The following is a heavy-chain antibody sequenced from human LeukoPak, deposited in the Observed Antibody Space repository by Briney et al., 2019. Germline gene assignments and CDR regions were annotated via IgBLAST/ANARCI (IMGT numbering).Heavy chain of an antibody. D-gene: IGHD4-17*01. CDR2: ISAYNGNT. CDR1: GYTFTSYG. CDR3: ARDDYGDYVYWFDP. V-gene: IGHV1-18*01. Sequence: GASVKVSCKASGYTFTSYGISWVRQAPGQGLEWMGWISAYNGNTNYAQKLQGRVTMTTDTSTSTTYMELRSLRSDDTAVYYCARDDYGDYVYWFDPWGQGTLVTVSS. J-gene: IGHJ5*02.